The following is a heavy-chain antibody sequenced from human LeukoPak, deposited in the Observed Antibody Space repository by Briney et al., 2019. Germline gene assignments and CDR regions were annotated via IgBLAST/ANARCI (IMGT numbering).Heavy chain of an antibody. Sequence: GGSLRLSCAASAFTFRPYAMIWVRQAPGKGLEWVSAISGSGGSTDCADSVKGRFTVSRDNSKDTLYLQMNSLRAEDTAVYYCARGKGWPYNFDYWGQGTLVTVSS. D-gene: IGHD6-19*01. CDR1: AFTFRPYA. CDR2: ISGSGGST. J-gene: IGHJ4*02. V-gene: IGHV3-23*01. CDR3: ARGKGWPYNFDY.